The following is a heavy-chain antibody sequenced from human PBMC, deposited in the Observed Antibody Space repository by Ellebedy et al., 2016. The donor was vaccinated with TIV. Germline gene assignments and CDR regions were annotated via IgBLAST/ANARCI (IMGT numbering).Heavy chain of an antibody. D-gene: IGHD6-13*01. CDR1: GFTFSDYS. Sequence: GESLKISCAASGFTFSDYSMNWVRQAPGKGLEWVSSITSANRDIGYADSVKGRFTISRDNAKNSLYLQMNSLRDEDTAVYYCARAGDQSAARVSVWFDPWGQGTLVTVSS. CDR2: ITSANRDI. V-gene: IGHV3-21*01. CDR3: ARAGDQSAARVSVWFDP. J-gene: IGHJ5*02.